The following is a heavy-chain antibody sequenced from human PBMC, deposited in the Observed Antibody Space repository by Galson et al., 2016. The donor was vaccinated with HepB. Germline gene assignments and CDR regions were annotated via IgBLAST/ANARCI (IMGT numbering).Heavy chain of an antibody. Sequence: SLRLSCATSGYIFSSHGMSWFRQAPGKGLEWLSVISGRDGTTHYAESVRGRFTISRDNSKSTLYLQMNRLRAEDTAEYYCAKGGFTFQGVITNWGQGVPVFVTS. CDR2: ISGRDGTT. CDR3: AKGGFTFQGVITN. D-gene: IGHD3-10*01. CDR1: GYIFSSHG. J-gene: IGHJ4*02. V-gene: IGHV3-23*01.